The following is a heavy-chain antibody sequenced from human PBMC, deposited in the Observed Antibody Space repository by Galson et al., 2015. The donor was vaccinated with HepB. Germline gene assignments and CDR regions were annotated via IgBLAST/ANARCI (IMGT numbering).Heavy chain of an antibody. Sequence: SLRLSCAASGFTFGNYAMNWVRQAPGKGPGWVSGISGDGRSTSYVDSVKGRFIISRDNSKSTLYLQMNSLGAEDMAIYYCAKTAGRTIVVVVIDYFDYWGQGAPVTVSS. D-gene: IGHD2-2*01. V-gene: IGHV3-23*01. CDR2: ISGDGRST. J-gene: IGHJ4*02. CDR1: GFTFGNYA. CDR3: AKTAGRTIVVVVIDYFDY.